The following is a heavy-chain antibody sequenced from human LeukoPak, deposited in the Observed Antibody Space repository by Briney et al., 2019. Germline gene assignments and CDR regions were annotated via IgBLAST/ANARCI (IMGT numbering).Heavy chain of an antibody. CDR1: GGPISSTNW. Sequence: SGTLSLTCGVPGGPISSTNWWTWVRRPPGGGLKWIGEFELSGRTNYNPSREGRVPIPLAMSANHIALKLASVTAPGPAVFSRPGEVGPYRALDHSGQGTLGTVSS. V-gene: IGHV4-4*02. CDR2: FELSGRT. J-gene: IGHJ4*02. CDR3: PGEVGPYRALDH.